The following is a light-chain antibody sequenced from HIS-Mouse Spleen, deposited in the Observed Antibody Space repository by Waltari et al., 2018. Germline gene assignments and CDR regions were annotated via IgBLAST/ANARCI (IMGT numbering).Light chain of an antibody. J-gene: IGLJ2*01. Sequence: QSALTQPASVSGSPGQSITISCTGTSSDVGGYNSVSWYQQHPAKAPKLMIYDVSNRPAGVSNRFAGSTSGNTASLTISGLQAEDEADYYCSSYTSSSTEVFGGGTKLTVL. CDR2: DVS. CDR3: SSYTSSSTEV. CDR1: SSDVGGYNS. V-gene: IGLV2-14*03.